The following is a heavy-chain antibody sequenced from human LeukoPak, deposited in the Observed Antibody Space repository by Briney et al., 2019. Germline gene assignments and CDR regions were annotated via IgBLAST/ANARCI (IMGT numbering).Heavy chain of an antibody. J-gene: IGHJ5*02. CDR2: IIPIFGIA. V-gene: IGHV1-69*04. D-gene: IGHD2-2*02. CDR3: ARDEGIVVVPAAIDGGSWFDP. CDR1: GGTFSSYA. Sequence: VASVKVSCKASGGTFSSYAISWVRQAPGQGLEWMGRIIPIFGIANYAQKFQGRVTITEDKSTSTAYMELSSLRSEDTAVYYCARDEGIVVVPAAIDGGSWFDPWGQGTLVTVSS.